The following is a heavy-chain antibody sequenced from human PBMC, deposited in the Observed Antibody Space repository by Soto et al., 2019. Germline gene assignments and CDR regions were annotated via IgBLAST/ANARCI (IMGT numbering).Heavy chain of an antibody. Sequence: SETLSLTCTVSGGSISSGGYYWSWIRQHPGKGLEWIGYIYYSGSTYYNPSLKSRVTISVDTSKNQFSLKLSSVTAADTAVYYCARPSSVAVADDAFDIWGQGTMVTVSS. CDR1: GGSISSGGYY. D-gene: IGHD6-19*01. CDR3: ARPSSVAVADDAFDI. CDR2: IYYSGST. J-gene: IGHJ3*02. V-gene: IGHV4-31*03.